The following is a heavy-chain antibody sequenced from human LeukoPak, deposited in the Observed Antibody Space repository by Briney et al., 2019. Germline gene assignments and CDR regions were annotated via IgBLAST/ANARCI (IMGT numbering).Heavy chain of an antibody. D-gene: IGHD2-21*01. V-gene: IGHV4-34*01. CDR2: ISHTEGT. Sequence: SETLSLTCGVFGVSINDYYWSWIRQSPGKGLEWIGEISHTEGTRYNPSLESRVTMSVGTSENQLSLKLIFVTAADTAVYYCARIRCGHSGSVCYIHWALGTLVTVSS. J-gene: IGHJ1*01. CDR3: ARIRCGHSGSVCYIH. CDR1: GVSINDYY.